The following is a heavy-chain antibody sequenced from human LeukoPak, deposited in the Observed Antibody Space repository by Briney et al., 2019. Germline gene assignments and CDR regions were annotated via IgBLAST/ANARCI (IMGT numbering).Heavy chain of an antibody. V-gene: IGHV4-34*01. D-gene: IGHD3-10*01. CDR3: ARHRANYGSGSYYPWGDYYCYYMDV. Sequence: SETLSLTCAVYGGSFSGYYWSWIRQPPGKGLEWIGETNHSGSTNYNPSLKSRVTISVDTSKNQFSLKLSSVTAADTAVYYCARHRANYGSGSYYPWGDYYCYYMDVWGKGTMVTISS. CDR1: GGSFSGYY. CDR2: TNHSGST. J-gene: IGHJ6*03.